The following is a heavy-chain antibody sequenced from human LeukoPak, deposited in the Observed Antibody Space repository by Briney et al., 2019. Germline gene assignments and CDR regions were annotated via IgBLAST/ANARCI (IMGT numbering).Heavy chain of an antibody. CDR1: GYTFTGYY. D-gene: IGHD6-19*01. V-gene: IGHV1-2*02. J-gene: IGHJ5*02. Sequence: ASVKVSCKASGYTFTGYYMHWVRQAPGQGLEWMGWINPNSGGTNYAQKFQGRVTMTRDTSISTAYMELRSLRSDDTAVYYCARARGLGAVAAANWFDPWGQGTLVTVSS. CDR2: INPNSGGT. CDR3: ARARGLGAVAAANWFDP.